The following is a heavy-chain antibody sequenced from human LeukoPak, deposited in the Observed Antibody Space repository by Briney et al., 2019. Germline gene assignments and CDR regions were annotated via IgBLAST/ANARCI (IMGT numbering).Heavy chain of an antibody. J-gene: IGHJ6*03. Sequence: SETLSLTCTVSGGSIGSSGYYWDWIRQTPGKELEWIGNIYYSGSTNYNPSLKSRVTISVDTSKNQFSLKLSSVTAADTAVYYCASGAYSYYYMDVWGKGTTVTISS. CDR3: ASGAYSYYYMDV. V-gene: IGHV4-61*05. CDR2: IYYSGST. CDR1: GGSIGSSGYY. D-gene: IGHD1-26*01.